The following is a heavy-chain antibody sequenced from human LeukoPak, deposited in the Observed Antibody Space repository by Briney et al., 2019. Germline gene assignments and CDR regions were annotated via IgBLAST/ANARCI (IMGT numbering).Heavy chain of an antibody. V-gene: IGHV4-4*07. CDR3: AREIVLGSSNWFDP. J-gene: IGHJ5*02. D-gene: IGHD6-6*01. Sequence: SETLSLTCTVSGGSISSYYWSWIRQPAGKGLEWIGRIYISGGTNLNPSLKSRVTMSADTSKNHFSLKLSSVTAANTAVYYCAREIVLGSSNWFDPWGQGTLVTVSS. CDR2: IYISGGT. CDR1: GGSISSYY.